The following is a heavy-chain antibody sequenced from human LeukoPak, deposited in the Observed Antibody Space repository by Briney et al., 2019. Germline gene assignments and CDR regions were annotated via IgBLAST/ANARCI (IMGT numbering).Heavy chain of an antibody. D-gene: IGHD1-26*01. V-gene: IGHV3-30-3*01. Sequence: GGSLRLSCAASGFTFSSYAMHWVRQAPGKGLEWVAVISYDGSNKYYADSVKGRFTISRDNSKNTLYLQMNSLRAEDTAVYYCAREAIQWELRYFDYWGQGTLVTVSS. CDR3: AREAIQWELRYFDY. CDR1: GFTFSSYA. CDR2: ISYDGSNK. J-gene: IGHJ4*02.